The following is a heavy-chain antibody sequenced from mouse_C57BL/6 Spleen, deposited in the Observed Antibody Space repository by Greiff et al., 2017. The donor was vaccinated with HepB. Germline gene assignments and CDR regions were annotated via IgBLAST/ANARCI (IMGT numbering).Heavy chain of an antibody. D-gene: IGHD3-1*01. CDR2: IDPNSGGT. V-gene: IGHV1-72*01. CDR1: GYTFTSYW. Sequence: QVQLKQPGAELVKPGASVKLSCKASGYTFTSYWMHWVKQRPGRGLEWIGRIDPNSGGTKYNEKFKSKATLTVDKPSSTAYMQLSSLTSEDSAVYYCARWGKQLYYFDYWGQGTTLTVSS. J-gene: IGHJ2*01. CDR3: ARWGKQLYYFDY.